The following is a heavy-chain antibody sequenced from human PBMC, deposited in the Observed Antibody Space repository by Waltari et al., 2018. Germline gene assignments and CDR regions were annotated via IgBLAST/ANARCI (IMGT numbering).Heavy chain of an antibody. CDR2: INHSGST. CDR3: ARGQQQLAWFDP. CDR1: GGSFSGYY. D-gene: IGHD6-13*01. Sequence: QVQLQQWGAGLLTPSETLSLTCAVYGGSFSGYYWSWIRQPPGKGLEWIGEINHSGSTNYNPSLKSRVTISVDTSKNQFSLKLSSVTAADTAVYYCARGQQQLAWFDPWGQGTLVTVSS. J-gene: IGHJ5*02. V-gene: IGHV4-34*01.